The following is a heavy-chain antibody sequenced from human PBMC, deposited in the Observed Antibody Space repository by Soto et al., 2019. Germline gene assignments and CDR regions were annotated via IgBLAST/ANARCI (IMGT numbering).Heavy chain of an antibody. Sequence: QVQLVESGGGLVKPGGSLRLSCAASGFTFSDYYMSWIRQAPGMGLEWVSYISSSSSYTNYADSVKGRFTISRDNAKNSLYLQMNSLRAEDTAVYYCATDSGYDLGLGYWGQGTLVTVSS. D-gene: IGHD5-12*01. CDR2: ISSSSSYT. CDR1: GFTFSDYY. J-gene: IGHJ4*02. CDR3: ATDSGYDLGLGY. V-gene: IGHV3-11*05.